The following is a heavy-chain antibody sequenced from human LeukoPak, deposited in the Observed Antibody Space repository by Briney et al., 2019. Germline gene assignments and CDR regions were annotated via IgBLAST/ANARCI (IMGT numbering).Heavy chain of an antibody. D-gene: IGHD6-19*01. J-gene: IGHJ4*02. CDR2: ISAGGSGT. Sequence: PGGSLRLSCAASGFTFSSYAMSWVRQAPGKGLEWVSSISAGGSGTYYADSVKGRFTISRDNSKHTLSLQMNSLRADDTAVYFCAKRDNSGWYSLDYWGQGALVTVSS. CDR3: AKRDNSGWYSLDY. V-gene: IGHV3-23*01. CDR1: GFTFSSYA.